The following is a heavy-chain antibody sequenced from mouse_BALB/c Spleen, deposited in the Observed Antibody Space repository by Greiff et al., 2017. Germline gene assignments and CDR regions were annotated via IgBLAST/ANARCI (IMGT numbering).Heavy chain of an antibody. Sequence: EVQVVESGGGLVQPGGSLRLSCATSGFTFTDYYMSWVRQPPGKALEWLGFIRNKANGYTTEYSASVKGRFTISRDNSQSILYLQMNTLRAEDSATYYCARDKGVVPYYAMDYWGQGTSVTVSS. V-gene: IGHV7-3*02. D-gene: IGHD1-1*01. CDR2: IRNKANGYTT. CDR1: GFTFTDYY. CDR3: ARDKGVVPYYAMDY. J-gene: IGHJ4*01.